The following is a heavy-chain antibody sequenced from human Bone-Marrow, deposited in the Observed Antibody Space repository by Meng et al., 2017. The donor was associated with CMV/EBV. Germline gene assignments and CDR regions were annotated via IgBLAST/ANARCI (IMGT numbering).Heavy chain of an antibody. D-gene: IGHD1-26*01. Sequence: SETLSLTCTVSGHSISVGYYWGWVRQPPGKGLEWIASIYHSGTSYYNPSLKSRATTSVDTSNSLFSLKLSSVTAADTAVYYCARVKGATGPAYYFDHWGQGARVTGSS. J-gene: IGHJ4*02. CDR3: ARVKGATGPAYYFDH. CDR1: GHSISVGYY. V-gene: IGHV4-38-2*02. CDR2: IYHSGTS.